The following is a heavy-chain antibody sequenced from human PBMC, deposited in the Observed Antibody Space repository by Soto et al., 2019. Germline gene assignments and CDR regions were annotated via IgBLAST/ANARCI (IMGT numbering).Heavy chain of an antibody. V-gene: IGHV3-74*01. D-gene: IGHD4-17*01. CDR1: GFTFSSYW. J-gene: IGHJ4*02. CDR2: INSDGSST. CDR3: ARALPADYGDYYPYDY. Sequence: LSLTCAASGFTFSSYWMHWVRQAPGKGLVWVSRINSDGSSTSYADSVKGRFTISRDNAKNTLYLQMNSLRAEDTAVYYCARALPADYGDYYPYDYWGQGTLVTVSS.